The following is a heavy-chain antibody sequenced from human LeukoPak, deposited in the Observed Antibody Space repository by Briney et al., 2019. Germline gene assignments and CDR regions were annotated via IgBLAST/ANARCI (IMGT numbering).Heavy chain of an antibody. Sequence: GGSLRLSCAASGFTFSDYYMSWIRQAPGKGLEWVAVISYDGSNKYYADSVKGRFTISRDNSKNTLYLQMNSLRAEDTAVYYCARAIFRGFHYYYGMDVWGQGTTVAVSS. J-gene: IGHJ6*02. CDR1: GFTFSDYY. CDR3: ARAIFRGFHYYYGMDV. CDR2: ISYDGSNK. D-gene: IGHD2-15*01. V-gene: IGHV3-30*03.